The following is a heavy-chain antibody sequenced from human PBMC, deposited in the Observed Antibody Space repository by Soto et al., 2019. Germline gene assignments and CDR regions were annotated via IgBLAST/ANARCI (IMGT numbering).Heavy chain of an antibody. CDR1: GYTFTSYA. CDR2: INAGNGNT. Sequence: ASVKVSCKASGYTFTSYAMHWVRQAPGQRLERMGWINAGNGNTKYSQKFQGRVTITRDTSASTAYMELSSLRSEDTAVYYCARGYGGPICYFNESFDYWGQGTLVTVSS. V-gene: IGHV1-3*01. J-gene: IGHJ4*02. D-gene: IGHD2-21*01. CDR3: ARGYGGPICYFNESFDY.